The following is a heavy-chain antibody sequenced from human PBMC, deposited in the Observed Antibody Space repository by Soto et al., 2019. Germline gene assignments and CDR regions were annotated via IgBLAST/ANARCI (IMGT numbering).Heavy chain of an antibody. D-gene: IGHD3-10*01. V-gene: IGHV3-48*03. Sequence: GGSLRLSCAASGFTFRRFELHWVRQAPGKGLEWISYISSSGSTAYYASSVEGRFTISRDNANNSVYLQMDSLRAEDTALYYCTRAAWFPYLSFYWGKGALVTVSS. J-gene: IGHJ4*02. CDR1: GFTFRRFE. CDR3: TRAAWFPYLSFY. CDR2: ISSSGSTA.